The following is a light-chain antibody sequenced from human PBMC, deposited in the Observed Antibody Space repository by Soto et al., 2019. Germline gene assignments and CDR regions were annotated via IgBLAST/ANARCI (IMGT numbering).Light chain of an antibody. V-gene: IGKV1-5*01. CDR2: DAS. Sequence: DIQMTQSPSTLSASVGDRVTITCRASQSISTWLAWYQQKPGKAPNLLIYDASSLERGVPSRFSGSGSGTEFTLTISSLQPDDFETYYCQQYNSYTFGQGTKLEIK. J-gene: IGKJ2*01. CDR1: QSISTW. CDR3: QQYNSYT.